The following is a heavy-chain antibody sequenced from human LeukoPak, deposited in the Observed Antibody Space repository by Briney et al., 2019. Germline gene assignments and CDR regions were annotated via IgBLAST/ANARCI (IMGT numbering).Heavy chain of an antibody. V-gene: IGHV3-23*01. Sequence: GGSLRLSCAASGFTFSTYAMSWARQAPGKGLEWVSTIRGDDYTYYADSVKGRFTISRDNPKNTLSLQMDCLRAEDTALYYCAKGRLDPNLVLHYWGQGTLVTVSS. CDR1: GFTFSTYA. CDR3: AKGRLDPNLVLHY. D-gene: IGHD4/OR15-4a*01. CDR2: IRGDDYT. J-gene: IGHJ4*02.